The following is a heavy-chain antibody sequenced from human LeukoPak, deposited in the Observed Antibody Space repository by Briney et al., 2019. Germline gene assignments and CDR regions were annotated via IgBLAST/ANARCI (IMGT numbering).Heavy chain of an antibody. V-gene: IGHV4-30-2*01. CDR2: IYHSGST. CDR3: ARGTRFGESGFDY. Sequence: SQNLSLTCSVSGGSISSVGYSRSWIRQPPGKGLEFIGYIYHSGSTYYNPSLKSRVTISVDRSKNQFYLKLSSVTAADTAVYYCARGTRFGESGFDYWGQGTLVTVSS. CDR1: GGSISSVGYS. J-gene: IGHJ4*02. D-gene: IGHD3-10*01.